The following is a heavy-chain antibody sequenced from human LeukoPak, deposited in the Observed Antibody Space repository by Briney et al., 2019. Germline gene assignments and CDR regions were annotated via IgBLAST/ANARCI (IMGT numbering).Heavy chain of an antibody. J-gene: IGHJ6*03. CDR2: IWYGGSNK. CDR3: AKDSRYYDFWSGYYNYYYYMDV. D-gene: IGHD3-3*01. Sequence: PGRSLRLSCAASGFTFSSYGMHWVRQAPGKGLEWVAVIWYGGSNKYYADSVKGRFTISRDNSKNTLYLQMNSLRAEDTAVYYCAKDSRYYDFWSGYYNYYYYMDVWGKGTTVTVSS. CDR1: GFTFSSYG. V-gene: IGHV3-30*18.